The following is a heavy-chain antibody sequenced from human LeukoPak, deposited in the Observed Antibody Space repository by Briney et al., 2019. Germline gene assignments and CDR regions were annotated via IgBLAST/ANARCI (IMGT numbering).Heavy chain of an antibody. J-gene: IGHJ6*03. CDR3: ARLSGPYDSLPRDLYYYYMDV. D-gene: IGHD3-22*01. V-gene: IGHV1-69*01. CDR1: GGTFSSYA. CDR2: IIPIFGTA. Sequence: PEASVKVSCKASGGTFSSYAISWVRQAPGQGLEWMGGIIPIFGTANYAQKFQGRVTITADESTSTAYMELSSLRSEDTAVYYCARLSGPYDSLPRDLYYYYMDVWGKGTTVTVSS.